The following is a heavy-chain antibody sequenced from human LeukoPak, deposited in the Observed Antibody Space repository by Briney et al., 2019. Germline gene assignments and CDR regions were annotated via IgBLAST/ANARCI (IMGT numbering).Heavy chain of an antibody. Sequence: SETLSLTCTVSGGSVTSYYWSWIRQPPGKGLEWIGYIYYTGSTNYNPSLKSRVTISVDTSKNQFSLKLSSVTAADTAVYYCARHWDQLGKFDYWGQGTLVTVSS. D-gene: IGHD1-1*01. CDR3: ARHWDQLGKFDY. V-gene: IGHV4-59*08. J-gene: IGHJ4*02. CDR2: IYYTGST. CDR1: GGSVTSYY.